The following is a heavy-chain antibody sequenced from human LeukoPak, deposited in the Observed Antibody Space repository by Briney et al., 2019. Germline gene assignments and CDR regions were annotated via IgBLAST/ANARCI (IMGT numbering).Heavy chain of an antibody. J-gene: IGHJ4*02. Sequence: ASVKVSCKASGYTFTGYYMHWVRQAPGQGLEWMGWINPNSGGTNYAQKFQGRVTMTRDTSISTAYMELSRLRSDDTAVYYCAKDGWQQLVPSSGSDTSFDYWGQGTLVTVSS. V-gene: IGHV1-2*02. D-gene: IGHD6-13*01. CDR3: AKDGWQQLVPSSGSDTSFDY. CDR1: GYTFTGYY. CDR2: INPNSGGT.